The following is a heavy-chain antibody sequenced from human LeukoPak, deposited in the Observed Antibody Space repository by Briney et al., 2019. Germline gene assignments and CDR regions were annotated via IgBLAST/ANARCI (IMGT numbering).Heavy chain of an antibody. CDR2: IYHSGST. V-gene: IGHV4-30-2*01. Sequence: SETLSLTCTVSGGSISSGGYYWSWIRQPPGKGLEWIGYIYHSGSTYYNPSLKSRVTISVDRSKNQFSLKLSSVTAADTAVYYCARAQGPSYTYYYYGMDVWGQGTTVTVSS. D-gene: IGHD3-10*01. CDR3: ARAQGPSYTYYYYGMDV. J-gene: IGHJ6*02. CDR1: GGSISSGGYY.